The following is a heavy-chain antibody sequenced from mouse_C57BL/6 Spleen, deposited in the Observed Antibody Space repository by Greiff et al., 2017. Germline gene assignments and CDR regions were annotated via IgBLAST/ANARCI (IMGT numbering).Heavy chain of an antibody. CDR3: ARRYYGSSSHYYAMDY. J-gene: IGHJ4*01. V-gene: IGHV5-17*01. Sequence: EVMLVESGGGLVKPGGSLKLSCAASGFTFSDYGMHWVRQAPEKGLEWVAYISSGSSTIYYADTVKGRFTISRDNAKNTLFLQMTMLRSEDTAMYYCARRYYGSSSHYYAMDYWGQGTSVTVSS. CDR2: ISSGSSTI. D-gene: IGHD1-1*01. CDR1: GFTFSDYG.